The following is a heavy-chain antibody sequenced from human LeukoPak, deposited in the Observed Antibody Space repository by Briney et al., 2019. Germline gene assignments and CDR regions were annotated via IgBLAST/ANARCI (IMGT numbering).Heavy chain of an antibody. Sequence: HTGGSLRLSCAASGFTFSTYSMNWVRQAPGKGLEWVSYISSSGNSRYYADSVKGRFTISRDNAKNSLYLQMNSLRAEDTAVYYCARVLPGSSVSDWGQGTVVTVSS. CDR3: ARVLPGSSVSD. V-gene: IGHV3-48*04. D-gene: IGHD1-26*01. CDR2: ISSSGNSR. CDR1: GFTFSTYS. J-gene: IGHJ4*02.